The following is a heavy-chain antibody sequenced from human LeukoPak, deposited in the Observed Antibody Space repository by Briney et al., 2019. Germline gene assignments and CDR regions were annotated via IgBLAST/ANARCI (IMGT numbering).Heavy chain of an antibody. CDR3: ARDWELRYSQGGFDC. V-gene: IGHV1-2*02. J-gene: IGHJ4*02. Sequence: ASVKVSCKASGYTFTGYYIHWLRQAPGQGLEWMGWINPRTDETKYAQEFQGRVTMTRDTSISTAYMELSGLRFDDTALYFCARDWELRYSQGGFDCWGQGTLVTVSS. D-gene: IGHD3-9*01. CDR1: GYTFTGYY. CDR2: INPRTDET.